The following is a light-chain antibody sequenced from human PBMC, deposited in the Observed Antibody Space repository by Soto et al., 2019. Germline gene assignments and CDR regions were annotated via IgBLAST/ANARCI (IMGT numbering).Light chain of an antibody. CDR3: QQYGRSIT. CDR2: GVS. J-gene: IGKJ5*01. Sequence: EIVLTQSPGTLSLSPGERATLSCRASQTVINNYLAWFQQQPGQAPRLLIYGVSNRATGIPDRFSGSGSGTDFTLTINRLEPEDVVVYYCQQYGRSITFGQGTRLENK. V-gene: IGKV3-20*01. CDR1: QTVINNY.